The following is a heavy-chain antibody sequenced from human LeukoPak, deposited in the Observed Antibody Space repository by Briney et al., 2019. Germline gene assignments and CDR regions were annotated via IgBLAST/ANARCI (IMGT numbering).Heavy chain of an antibody. CDR3: ARAPHPYCSGGNCIYFDY. D-gene: IGHD2-15*01. CDR1: GGSFSGYY. V-gene: IGHV4-34*01. CDR2: INHSGST. Sequence: PSETLSLTCAVYGGSFSGYYWSWIRQPPGKGLEWIGEINHSGSTNYNPSLKSRVTISVDTSKNQFSLKLSSVTAADTAVYYCARAPHPYCSGGNCIYFDYWGQGTLVTVSS. J-gene: IGHJ4*02.